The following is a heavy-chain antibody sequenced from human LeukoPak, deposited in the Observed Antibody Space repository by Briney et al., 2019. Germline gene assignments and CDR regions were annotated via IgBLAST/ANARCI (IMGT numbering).Heavy chain of an antibody. CDR3: AREMATIAGFDAFDI. CDR1: GGTFSSYA. CDR2: IIPIFGTA. J-gene: IGHJ3*02. Sequence: GSSVKVSCKASGGTFSSYAISWVRQAPGQGLEWMGGIIPIFGTANYAQKFQGRVTITTDESMSTAYMELSSLRSEDTAVYYCAREMATIAGFDAFDIWGQGTMVTVSS. D-gene: IGHD5-24*01. V-gene: IGHV1-69*05.